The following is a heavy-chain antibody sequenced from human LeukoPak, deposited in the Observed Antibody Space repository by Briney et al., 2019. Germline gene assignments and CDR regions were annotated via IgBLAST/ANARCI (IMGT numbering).Heavy chain of an antibody. D-gene: IGHD5-24*01. CDR3: AKDQNFVGWGDGYNSWFDY. Sequence: GGTLRLSCAASGFTFSSNAMSWVRQAPGQGLEWVSSISGSGVNTYYADSVKGRFTISRDNSKNTLYLQMNSLRAEDTAVYYCAKDQNFVGWGDGYNSWFDYWGQGTLVTVSS. CDR2: ISGSGVNT. J-gene: IGHJ4*02. V-gene: IGHV3-23*01. CDR1: GFTFSSNA.